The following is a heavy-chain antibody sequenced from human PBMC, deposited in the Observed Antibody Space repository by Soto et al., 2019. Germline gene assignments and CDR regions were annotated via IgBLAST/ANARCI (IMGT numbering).Heavy chain of an antibody. V-gene: IGHV4-39*01. CDR2: IYYSGST. CDR1: GGSISSSNYY. J-gene: IGHJ4*02. CDR3: ARLVYDSSGYRPG. Sequence: SETLSLTCXVSGGSISSSNYYWGRIRQPPGKGLEWIGSIYYSGSTYYNPSLKSRVTISVDTSKNQFSLKLSSVTAADTAVYYCARLVYDSSGYRPGWGQGTLVTVSS. D-gene: IGHD3-22*01.